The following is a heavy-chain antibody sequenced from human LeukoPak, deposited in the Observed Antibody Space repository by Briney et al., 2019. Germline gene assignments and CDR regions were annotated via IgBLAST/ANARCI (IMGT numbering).Heavy chain of an antibody. D-gene: IGHD3-10*01. J-gene: IGHJ4*01. V-gene: IGHV3-23*01. CDR2: IIGSTANT. CDR1: GLTVSSYA. Sequence: GVSLRLSCGASGLTVSSYAMSWVRQAPGKGLEWVSTIIGSTANTYYADSVKGRFTISRDDSKNTVYLQMNSLRAEDTAVYSCAKYTSGTSYRGLDQWGHGTLVTVSS. CDR3: AKYTSGTSYRGLDQ.